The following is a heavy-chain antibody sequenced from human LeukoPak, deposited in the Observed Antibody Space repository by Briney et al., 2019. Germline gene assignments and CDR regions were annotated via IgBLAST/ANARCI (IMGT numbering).Heavy chain of an antibody. Sequence: SETLSLTCTVSGGSISSYYWSWIRQPPGKGLEWIGYIYYSGSTNYNPSLKSRVTISVDTSKNQFSLKLSSVTAADTAVYYCARVYSSSWIWVPDAFDIWGQGTMVTVSS. D-gene: IGHD6-13*01. V-gene: IGHV4-59*01. CDR2: IYYSGST. CDR3: ARVYSSSWIWVPDAFDI. J-gene: IGHJ3*02. CDR1: GGSISSYY.